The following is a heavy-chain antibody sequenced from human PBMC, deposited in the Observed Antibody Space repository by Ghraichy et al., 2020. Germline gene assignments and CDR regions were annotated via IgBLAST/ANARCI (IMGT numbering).Heavy chain of an antibody. Sequence: GGSLRLSCAESGFTFSSYGMHWVRQAPGKGLEWVAVIWYYGSNKYYADSVKGRFTISRDNSKNTLYLQMNSLRAEDTAVYYCARDKGGSSWYYFDYWGQGTLVTVSS. V-gene: IGHV3-33*01. CDR1: GFTFSSYG. CDR3: ARDKGGSSWYYFDY. J-gene: IGHJ4*02. D-gene: IGHD6-13*01. CDR2: IWYYGSNK.